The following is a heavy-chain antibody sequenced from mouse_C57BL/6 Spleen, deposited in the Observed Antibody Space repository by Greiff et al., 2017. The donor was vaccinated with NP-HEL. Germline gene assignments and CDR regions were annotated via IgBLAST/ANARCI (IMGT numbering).Heavy chain of an antibody. CDR3: ARQGDYSNIFDY. Sequence: EVKLVESGGGLVQPGGSLKLSCAASGFTFSDYYMYWVRQTPEKRLEWVAYISNGGGSTYYPDTVKGRFTISRDNAKNTLYLQMSRLKSEDTAMYYCARQGDYSNIFDYWGQGTTLTVSS. D-gene: IGHD2-5*01. CDR1: GFTFSDYY. V-gene: IGHV5-12*01. CDR2: ISNGGGST. J-gene: IGHJ2*01.